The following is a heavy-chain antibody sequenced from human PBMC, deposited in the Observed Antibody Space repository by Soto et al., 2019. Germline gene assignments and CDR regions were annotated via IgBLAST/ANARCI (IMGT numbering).Heavy chain of an antibody. V-gene: IGHV3-7*05. J-gene: IGHJ4*02. Sequence: GGSLRLSCAASGFTFSSYWMSWVRQAPGKGLEWVANIKQDGSEKYYVDSVKGRFTISRDNAKNSRYLQMNSLRAEDTAVYYCARDISGYYDILTGYYYFDYWGQGTLVTVSS. CDR2: IKQDGSEK. CDR3: ARDISGYYDILTGYYYFDY. CDR1: GFTFSSYW. D-gene: IGHD3-9*01.